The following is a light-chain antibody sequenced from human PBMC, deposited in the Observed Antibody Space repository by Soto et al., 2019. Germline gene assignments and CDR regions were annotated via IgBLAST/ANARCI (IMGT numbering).Light chain of an antibody. CDR3: QQYSSYSIT. V-gene: IGKV1-5*01. Sequence: DIQMTQAPSTLSASVGDRVTITCRASQSISGWLAWYQQKPGKAPKLLIYDVSSLESGVPSRFSGSGSGTEFTLAISSLQPDDFATYYCQQYSSYSITFGQGTRLEIK. CDR2: DVS. J-gene: IGKJ5*01. CDR1: QSISGW.